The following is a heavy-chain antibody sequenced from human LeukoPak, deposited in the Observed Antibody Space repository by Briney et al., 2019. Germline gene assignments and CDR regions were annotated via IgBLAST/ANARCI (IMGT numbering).Heavy chain of an antibody. CDR3: ARLKPDGYSDDY. CDR2: IYHSGST. V-gene: IGHV4-38-2*01. Sequence: SETLSLTCAVSGYSISSGYYWGWIRQPPGKGLEWIGSIYHSGSTYYNPSLKSRVTISVDTSKNQSSLKLSSVTAADTAVYYCARLKPDGYSDDYWGQGTLVTVSS. D-gene: IGHD5-18*01. J-gene: IGHJ4*02. CDR1: GYSISSGYY.